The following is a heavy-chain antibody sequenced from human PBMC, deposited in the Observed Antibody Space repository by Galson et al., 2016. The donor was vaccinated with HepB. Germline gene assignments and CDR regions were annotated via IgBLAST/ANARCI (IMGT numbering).Heavy chain of an antibody. D-gene: IGHD3-22*01. CDR2: ISSSGTYI. CDR3: ARVYYYDSSGYSHVGFDY. V-gene: IGHV3-21*01. J-gene: IGHJ4*02. CDR1: GFTFSSYS. Sequence: SLRLSCAASGFTFSSYSMNWVRQAPGKGLEWVSSISSSGTYIYYADSMKGRFTISRDNAKNSLFLQMNSLRAEDTAVYYCARVYYYDSSGYSHVGFDYWGQGTLVTVSS.